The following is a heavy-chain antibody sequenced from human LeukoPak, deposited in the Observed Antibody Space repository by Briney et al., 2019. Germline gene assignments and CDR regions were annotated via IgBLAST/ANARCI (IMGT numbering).Heavy chain of an antibody. Sequence: NPSETLSLTCTVSGGSISSYYWSWIRQPPGKGLEWIGYIYYSGSTNYNPSLKSRVTISVDTSKNQFSLKLSSVTAADTAVYYCARHRGDYGSPRWYFDLWGRGTLVTVSS. CDR3: ARHRGDYGSPRWYFDL. J-gene: IGHJ2*01. CDR2: IYYSGST. CDR1: GGSISSYY. D-gene: IGHD4-17*01. V-gene: IGHV4-59*08.